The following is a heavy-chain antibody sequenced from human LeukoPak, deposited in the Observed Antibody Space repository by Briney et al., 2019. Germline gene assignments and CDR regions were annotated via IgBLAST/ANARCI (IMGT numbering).Heavy chain of an antibody. Sequence: GGSLRLSCVGSGFTFRSHAMSWVRQAPEKGLEFVSGIYENGGTTYYADSVKGRFSISRDNSKNTLYLQMDSLRGEDTAVYYCAKDFRIGYSAHFDYWGQGALVTVSS. CDR3: AKDFRIGYSAHFDY. J-gene: IGHJ4*02. CDR1: GFTFRSHA. D-gene: IGHD2-21*01. CDR2: IYENGGTT. V-gene: IGHV3-23*01.